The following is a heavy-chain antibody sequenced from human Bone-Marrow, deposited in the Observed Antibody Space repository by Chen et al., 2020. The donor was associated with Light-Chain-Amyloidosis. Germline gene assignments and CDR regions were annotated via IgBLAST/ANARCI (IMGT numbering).Heavy chain of an antibody. CDR1: GFTFSNAW. CDR3: PTTPPPYYYDSRPLFDY. V-gene: IGHV3-15*01. J-gene: IGHJ4*02. Sequence: EVQLVESGGGLVKPGGSLRLSCAASGFTFSNAWMSWVRQAPGKGLEWVGRIKSKTDGGTTDYAAPVKGRFTISRYVSKNTLYLKMNSLKTEDPAVYYCPTTPPPYYYDSRPLFDYGGQGTLVPVSS. D-gene: IGHD3-22*01. CDR2: IKSKTDGGTT.